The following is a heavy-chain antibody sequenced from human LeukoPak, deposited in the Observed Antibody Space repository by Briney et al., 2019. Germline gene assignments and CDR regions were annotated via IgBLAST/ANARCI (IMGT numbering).Heavy chain of an antibody. J-gene: IGHJ3*02. CDR3: ARPRIVGATDDAFDI. CDR1: GYSFTSYW. V-gene: IGHV5-51*01. D-gene: IGHD1-26*01. CDR2: IYPGDSDT. Sequence: GESLKISCKGSGYSFTSYWIGWVRQMPGKGLEWMGIIYPGDSDTRYSPSFQGQVTISADKSISTAYLQWSSLKASDTAMYYCARPRIVGATDDAFDIWGQGTIVTVSS.